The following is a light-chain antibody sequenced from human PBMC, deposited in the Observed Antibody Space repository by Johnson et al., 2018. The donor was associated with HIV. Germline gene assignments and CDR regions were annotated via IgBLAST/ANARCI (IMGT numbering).Light chain of an antibody. Sequence: QSVLTQPPSVSAAPGQKVTISCSGSSSNIGNNYVSWYQQLPGTAPKLLIYDNNKRPSGIPDRFSGSKSGTSATLGITGLQTGDEAEYYCGTWDSSLSAAGVFGTVTKVTVL. CDR1: SSNIGNNY. J-gene: IGLJ1*01. V-gene: IGLV1-51*01. CDR3: GTWDSSLSAAGV. CDR2: DNN.